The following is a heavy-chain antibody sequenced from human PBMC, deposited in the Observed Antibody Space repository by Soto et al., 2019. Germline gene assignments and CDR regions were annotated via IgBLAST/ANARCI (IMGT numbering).Heavy chain of an antibody. CDR3: ARGTRGTGTTPAHYYYGMDV. CDR2: VNPNGGNT. V-gene: IGHV1-8*01. J-gene: IGHJ6*02. Sequence: ASVKVSCKASGYTFSNYEINWVRQATGRGLEWMGWVNPNGGNTVYAQQFQGRVTMTRSTSINTAYMELSSLRSEDTAVYFCARGTRGTGTTPAHYYYGMDVWGQGTTVTVSS. D-gene: IGHD1-7*01. CDR1: GYTFSNYE.